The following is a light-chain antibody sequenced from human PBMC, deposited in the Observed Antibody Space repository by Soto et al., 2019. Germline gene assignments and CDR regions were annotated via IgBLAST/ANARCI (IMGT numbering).Light chain of an antibody. CDR3: QQYSTYPWT. V-gene: IGKV1-5*01. CDR1: QSISSW. Sequence: DIQMTQSPSTLSASVGDRVTITCRASQSISSWLAWYQQKPRKAPKVLIFDASSLESGVPSRFSGSGSATEFTLTISSLQPDDFATYYCQQYSTYPWTFGQGTKVDIK. CDR2: DAS. J-gene: IGKJ1*01.